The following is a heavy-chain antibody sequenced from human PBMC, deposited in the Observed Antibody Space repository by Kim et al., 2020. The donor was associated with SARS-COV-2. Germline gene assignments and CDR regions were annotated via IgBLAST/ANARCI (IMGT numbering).Heavy chain of an antibody. J-gene: IGHJ6*02. CDR3: ARRSSSWSYYYYYYGMDV. D-gene: IGHD6-13*01. CDR1: GGSISSSSYY. CDR2: IYYSGST. V-gene: IGHV4-39*01. Sequence: SETLSLTCTVSGGSISSSSYYWGWIRQPPGKGLEWIGSIYYSGSTYYNPSLKSRVTISVDTSKNQFSLKLSSVTAADTAVYYCARRSSSWSYYYYYYGMDVWGQGTTVTVSS.